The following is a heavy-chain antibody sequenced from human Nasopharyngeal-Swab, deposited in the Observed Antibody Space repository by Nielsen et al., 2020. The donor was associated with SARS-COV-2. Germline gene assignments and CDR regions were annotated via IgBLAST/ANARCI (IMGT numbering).Heavy chain of an antibody. CDR3: AKDAYGGAGWFDP. V-gene: IGHV3-23*03. Sequence: VCQAPGKGLEWVSIIYSAGSSTCYADSVKGRFTISRDNSKNTLYLRMKSLRAEDTAVYYCAKDAYGGAGWFDPWGQGTLVTVSS. CDR2: IYSAGSST. J-gene: IGHJ5*02. D-gene: IGHD4-23*01.